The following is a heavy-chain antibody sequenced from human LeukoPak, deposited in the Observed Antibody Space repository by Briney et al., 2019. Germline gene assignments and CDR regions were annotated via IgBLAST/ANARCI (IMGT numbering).Heavy chain of an antibody. D-gene: IGHD3-10*01. J-gene: IGHJ6*04. Sequence: SETLSLTCTVSGGSISSYYWSWIRQPPGKGLEWIGYIYYSGSTNYNPSLKSRVTISVDTSKNQFSLKLSSVTAADTAVYYCARHSEYYYGSMDVWGKGTTVTISS. CDR2: IYYSGST. CDR3: ARHSEYYYGSMDV. V-gene: IGHV4-59*08. CDR1: GGSISSYY.